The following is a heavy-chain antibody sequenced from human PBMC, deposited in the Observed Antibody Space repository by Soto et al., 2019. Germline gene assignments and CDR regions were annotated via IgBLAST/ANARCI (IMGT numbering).Heavy chain of an antibody. Sequence: ASVKVSCKASGYTFTSYGISWVRQAPGQGLEWMGWISAYNGNTNYAQKLQGRVTMTTDTSTSTAYMELRSLRSDDTAVYYCARAYSSGWYLGYYFDYWGQGTLVTVSS. CDR1: GYTFTSYG. CDR3: ARAYSSGWYLGYYFDY. D-gene: IGHD6-19*01. J-gene: IGHJ4*02. V-gene: IGHV1-18*01. CDR2: ISAYNGNT.